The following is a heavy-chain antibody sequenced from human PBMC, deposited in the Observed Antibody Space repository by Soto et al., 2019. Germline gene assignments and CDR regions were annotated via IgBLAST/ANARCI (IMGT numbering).Heavy chain of an antibody. V-gene: IGHV4-31*03. J-gene: IGHJ4*02. CDR3: ARMAERGLQLGGDFDY. CDR1: GGSISDGGYY. CDR2: IYYSGST. D-gene: IGHD5-12*01. Sequence: QVQLQESGPGLVKPSQTLSLTCTVTGGSISDGGYYWSWIREHPGKGLEWIGYIYYSGSTYYNPSLNSRVTMSVATSKNQFSLNLNSVNAAATAVYYCARMAERGLQLGGDFDYWGQGTLVTVSS.